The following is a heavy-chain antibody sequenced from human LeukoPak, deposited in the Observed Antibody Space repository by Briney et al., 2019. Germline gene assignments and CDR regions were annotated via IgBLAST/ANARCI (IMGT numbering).Heavy chain of an antibody. CDR2: ISAYSGNT. CDR1: GYTFTSYG. Sequence: GASVKVSCKASGYTFTSYGISWVRQAPGQGLEWMGWISAYSGNTNYAQKLQGRVTMTTDTSTSTAYMELRSLRSDDTAVYYCARVGVAYYDFWSGYFPFDYWGQGTLVTVSS. V-gene: IGHV1-18*01. J-gene: IGHJ4*02. CDR3: ARVGVAYYDFWSGYFPFDY. D-gene: IGHD3-3*01.